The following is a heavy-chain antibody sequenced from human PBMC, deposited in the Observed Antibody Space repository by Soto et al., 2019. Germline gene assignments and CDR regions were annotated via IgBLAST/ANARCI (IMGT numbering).Heavy chain of an antibody. CDR3: ARDLDVTTVTTSFDS. CDR1: GFTFTKYY. Sequence: QVQLVQSGAEVKKPGASVKVACKTSGFTFTKYYMHWVRQAPGQGLDWVGVINPSARTTSYAQKFLGRVTMTRDASTATVYMELNSLRSEDTAVYYCARDLDVTTVTTSFDSWGQGTLVTVSS. V-gene: IGHV1-46*01. J-gene: IGHJ5*01. CDR2: INPSARTT. D-gene: IGHD4-17*01.